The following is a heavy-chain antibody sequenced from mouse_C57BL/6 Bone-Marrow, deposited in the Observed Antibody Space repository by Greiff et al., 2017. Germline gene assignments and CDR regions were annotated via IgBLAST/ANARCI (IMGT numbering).Heavy chain of an antibody. CDR3: ARRGTSWYFDV. Sequence: EVKLVESGGDLVKPGGSLKLSCAASGFTFSSYGMSWVRQTPDKRLEWVATISSGGSYTYYPDSVKGRFTISRDNAKNTLYLQMSSRKSEDTAMYYCARRGTSWYFDVWGTGTTVTVSS. J-gene: IGHJ1*03. CDR2: ISSGGSYT. CDR1: GFTFSSYG. D-gene: IGHD3-3*01. V-gene: IGHV5-6*02.